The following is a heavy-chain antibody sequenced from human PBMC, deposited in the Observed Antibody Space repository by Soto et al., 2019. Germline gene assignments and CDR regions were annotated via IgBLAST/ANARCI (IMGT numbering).Heavy chain of an antibody. J-gene: IGHJ4*02. CDR2: IYYSGTT. CDR3: ATFVVPASRQTDFDF. V-gene: IGHV4-39*01. D-gene: IGHD2-21*02. Sequence: SDTLSLTCTVSGGSISTSNYYWRWVRQPPGQTLDWIGNIYYSGTTYYNPSLKSRVTISVDTSKNQFSLKLNSVTAADTAVYYCATFVVPASRQTDFDFWGPGTLVTVSS. CDR1: GGSISTSNYY.